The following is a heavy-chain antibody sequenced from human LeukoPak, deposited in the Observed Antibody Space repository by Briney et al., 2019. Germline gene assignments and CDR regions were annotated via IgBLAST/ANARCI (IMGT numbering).Heavy chain of an antibody. CDR2: IIPLFGTP. Sequence: SVKVSCKASGGTFSNYAISWVRQAPGQGLEWMGGIIPLFGTPNYAQKFQGRVTITADKSTSTAYMELSSLRSEDTAVYYCAKVRGDLTHYYYGMDVWGQGTTVTVSS. CDR1: GGTFSNYA. V-gene: IGHV1-69*06. D-gene: IGHD3-10*01. CDR3: AKVRGDLTHYYYGMDV. J-gene: IGHJ6*02.